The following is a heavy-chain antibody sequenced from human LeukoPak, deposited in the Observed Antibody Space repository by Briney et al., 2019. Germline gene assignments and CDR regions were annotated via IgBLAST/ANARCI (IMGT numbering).Heavy chain of an antibody. J-gene: IGHJ5*02. Sequence: SETLSLTCTVSGCSISSSSYYWGWIRQPPGKGLEWIGSIYYSGSTYYNPSLKSRVTISVDTSKNQFSLKLSSVTAADTAVYYCARHVVRRTTTVTTYSWFDPWGQGTLVTVSS. CDR1: GCSISSSSYY. CDR2: IYYSGST. V-gene: IGHV4-39*01. D-gene: IGHD4-17*01. CDR3: ARHVVRRTTTVTTYSWFDP.